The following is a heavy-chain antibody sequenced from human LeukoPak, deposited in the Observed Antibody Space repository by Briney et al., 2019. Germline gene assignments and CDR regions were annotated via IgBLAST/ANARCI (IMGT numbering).Heavy chain of an antibody. CDR1: GGTFSSYT. J-gene: IGHJ4*02. CDR3: ARASSGGYSYGPDY. V-gene: IGHV1-46*01. Sequence: ASVKVSCKASGGTFSSYTISWVRQAPGQGLEWMGIINPSGGSTSYAQKFQGRVTMTRDTSTSTVYMELSSLRSEDTAVYYCARASSGGYSYGPDYWGQGTLVTVSS. CDR2: INPSGGST. D-gene: IGHD5-18*01.